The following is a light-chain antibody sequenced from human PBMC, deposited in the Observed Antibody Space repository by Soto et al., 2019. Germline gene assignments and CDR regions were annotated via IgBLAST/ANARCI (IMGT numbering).Light chain of an antibody. J-gene: IGLJ2*01. CDR3: SSYTNSGTLDVV. CDR1: SSDVGGYNY. V-gene: IGLV2-14*01. CDR2: EVT. Sequence: QSVLTQPASVSGSPGQSITISCTGTSSDVGGYNYVSWYQQHPGKAPKLMIYEVTNRPSGGSNRFSGSKSGNTASLTISGLQAEDEADYYCSSYTNSGTLDVVFGGGTKLTVL.